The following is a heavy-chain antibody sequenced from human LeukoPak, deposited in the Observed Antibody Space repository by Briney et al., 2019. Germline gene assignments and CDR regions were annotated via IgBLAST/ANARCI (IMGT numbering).Heavy chain of an antibody. J-gene: IGHJ5*02. D-gene: IGHD6-13*01. V-gene: IGHV3-48*01. CDR2: ISSSGGTI. CDR1: GFTFSSYG. Sequence: PGGSLRLSCAASGFTFSSYGMSWVRQAPGKGLEWVSYISSSGGTIYYADSVKGRFTFSRDNARNSVFLQMNSLRVEDTAVYYCARGHSSSPNWFDPWGQGTLVTVSS. CDR3: ARGHSSSPNWFDP.